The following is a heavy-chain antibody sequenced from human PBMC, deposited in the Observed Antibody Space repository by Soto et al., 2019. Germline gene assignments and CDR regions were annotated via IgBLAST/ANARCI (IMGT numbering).Heavy chain of an antibody. CDR3: AREKSGYSKSHSSSWFDY. Sequence: GGSLRLSXAASGFTFSSYWMHWVRQAPGKGLVWVSRINSDGSSTSYADSVKGRFTISRDNAKNTLYLQMNSLRAEDTAVYYCAREKSGYSKSHSSSWFDYWGQGTLVTVSS. J-gene: IGHJ4*02. CDR1: GFTFSSYW. CDR2: INSDGSST. V-gene: IGHV3-74*01. D-gene: IGHD6-13*01.